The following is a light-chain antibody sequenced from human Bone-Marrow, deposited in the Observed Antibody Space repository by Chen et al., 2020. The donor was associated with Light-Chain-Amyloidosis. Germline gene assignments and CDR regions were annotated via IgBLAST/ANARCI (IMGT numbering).Light chain of an antibody. CDR1: QSVSSSY. Sequence: EIVLTQSPGTLSLSPGERATLSCRASQSVSSSYLAWYQQKPGQAPRLLIYGASSRATGIPDRFSGSGSGTDFTRTISRLEPEDCAVYYCQQYGSSPTWTFGQGTKVEIK. CDR3: QQYGSSPTWT. V-gene: IGKV3-20*01. CDR2: GAS. J-gene: IGKJ1*01.